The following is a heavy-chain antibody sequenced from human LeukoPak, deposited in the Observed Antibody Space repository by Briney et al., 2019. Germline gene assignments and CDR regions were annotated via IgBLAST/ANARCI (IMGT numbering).Heavy chain of an antibody. V-gene: IGHV3-23*01. Sequence: GGSLRLSCAASGFTFSSYAMSWVRQAPGKGLEWVSAISGSGGSTYYADSVKGQFTISRDNSKNTLYLQMNSLRAEDTAVYYCAKGGFYCTNGVCYSPHAEYFQHWGQGTLVTVSS. D-gene: IGHD2-8*01. CDR2: ISGSGGST. J-gene: IGHJ1*01. CDR1: GFTFSSYA. CDR3: AKGGFYCTNGVCYSPHAEYFQH.